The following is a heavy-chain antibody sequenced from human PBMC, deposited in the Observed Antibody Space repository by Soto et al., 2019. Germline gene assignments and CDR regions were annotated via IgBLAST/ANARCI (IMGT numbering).Heavy chain of an antibody. D-gene: IGHD3-10*01. CDR3: ARGFGSGSYFY. Sequence: GGSLRLSCTDSRFSLSSQSMHWVRQAPGKGLEWISYINYRGGDIKYADSVKGRFTISRDNAKNSLYLQMNSLRVEDTAVYYCARGFGSGSYFYWGQGTLVTVSS. V-gene: IGHV3-48*01. J-gene: IGHJ4*02. CDR1: RFSLSSQS. CDR2: INYRGGDI.